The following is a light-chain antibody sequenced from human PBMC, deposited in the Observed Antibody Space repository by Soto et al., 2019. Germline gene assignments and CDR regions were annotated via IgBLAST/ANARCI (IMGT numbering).Light chain of an antibody. J-gene: IGKJ5*01. V-gene: IGKV3-15*01. CDR1: QSVTNN. CDR3: QQYNNWPPSIT. CDR2: GAS. Sequence: EIVMTQSPATLSVSPGERATLSCRASQSVTNNLAWYQQKPGQAPRLLIYGASTRATDVPARFSGRGSGTEFTLTISSLQSEDFAVYYCQQYNNWPPSITFVQGTRLEIK.